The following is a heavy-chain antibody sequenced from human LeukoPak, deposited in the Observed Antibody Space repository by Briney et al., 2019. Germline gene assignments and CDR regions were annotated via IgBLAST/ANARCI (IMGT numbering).Heavy chain of an antibody. V-gene: IGHV1-2*02. CDR2: INPNSGGT. CDR1: GYTFTGYY. Sequence: ASVKVSCKASGYTFTGYYMHWVRQAPGQGLEWMGWINPNSGGTNYAQKFQGRVTMTRDTSISTAYMELSRLRSDDTAVYYCATDRGPDGYNSERGAFDYWGQGTLVTVSS. J-gene: IGHJ4*02. D-gene: IGHD5-24*01. CDR3: ATDRGPDGYNSERGAFDY.